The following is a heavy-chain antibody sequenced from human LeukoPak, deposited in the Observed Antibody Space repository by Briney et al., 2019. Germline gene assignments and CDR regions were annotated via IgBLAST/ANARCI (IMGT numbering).Heavy chain of an antibody. CDR1: GGSISSSSYY. CDR2: IYYSGST. J-gene: IGHJ6*03. D-gene: IGHD1-7*01. V-gene: IGHV4-39*01. Sequence: SETLSLTCTVSGGSISSSSYYWGWIRQPPGKGREWIGSIYYSGSTYYNPSLKSRVTISVDTSNSQFSLNLSSVTAADTVVYYCARLGFTFGTTRAYYMDVWGKGTTVTVSS. CDR3: ARLGFTFGTTRAYYMDV.